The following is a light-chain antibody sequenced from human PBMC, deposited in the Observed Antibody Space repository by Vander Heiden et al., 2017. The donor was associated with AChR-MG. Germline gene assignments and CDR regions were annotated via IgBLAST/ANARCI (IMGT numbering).Light chain of an antibody. CDR1: SSVIGSYTY. Sequence: GQSIPISCPGTSSVIGSYTYVSWYQQHPGKAPKLMIYDVTNRPSGVSNRFSGSKSGNTASLTISGLQTEDEADYYCSSYTSSSPLYVFGTGTTVTV. CDR2: DVT. CDR3: SSYTSSSPLYV. V-gene: IGLV2-14*03. J-gene: IGLJ1*01.